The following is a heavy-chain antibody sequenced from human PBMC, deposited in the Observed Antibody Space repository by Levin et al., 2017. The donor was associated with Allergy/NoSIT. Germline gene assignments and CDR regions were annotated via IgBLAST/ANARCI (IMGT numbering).Heavy chain of an antibody. Sequence: GGSLRLSCAASGFTFSSYGMHWVRQAPGKGLEWVAVISYDGSNKYYADSVKGRFTISRDNSKNTLYLQMNSLRAEDTAVYYCAKDLSIAVAGADFDYWGQGTLVTVSS. CDR2: ISYDGSNK. CDR3: AKDLSIAVAGADFDY. J-gene: IGHJ4*02. D-gene: IGHD6-19*01. CDR1: GFTFSSYG. V-gene: IGHV3-30*18.